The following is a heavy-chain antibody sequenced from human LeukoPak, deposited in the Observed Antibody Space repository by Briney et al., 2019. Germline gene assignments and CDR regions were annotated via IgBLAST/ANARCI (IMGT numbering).Heavy chain of an antibody. CDR1: GFSFSSYA. D-gene: IGHD1-26*01. V-gene: IGHV3-23*01. CDR2: ISGSGANT. CDR3: VKQLSGSWLIDY. J-gene: IGHJ4*02. Sequence: GGSLRLSCAASGFSFSSYAMSWVRQAPGRGLEWVSGISGSGANTYYVDSVKGRLTISRDNSKNTLCLQMNSLRAEDTAVYYCVKQLSGSWLIDYWGQGTLVTVSS.